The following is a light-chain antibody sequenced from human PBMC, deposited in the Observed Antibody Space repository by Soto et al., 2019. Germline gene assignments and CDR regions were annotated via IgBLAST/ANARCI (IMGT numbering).Light chain of an antibody. CDR1: QSVSSSY. Sequence: EIVLTQSPGTLSLSPGERATLSCRASQSVSSSYLAWYQQKPGQAPRLLIYGASSRATGIPDRFSGSGSGTDFTLTISRLEPEDFGTYYCQQYNSLWTFGPGTKVEI. J-gene: IGKJ1*01. V-gene: IGKV3-20*01. CDR2: GAS. CDR3: QQYNSLWT.